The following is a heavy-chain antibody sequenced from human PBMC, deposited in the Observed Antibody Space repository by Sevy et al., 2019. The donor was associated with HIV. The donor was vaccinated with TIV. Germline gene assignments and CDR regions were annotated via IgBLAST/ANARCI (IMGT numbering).Heavy chain of an antibody. CDR1: GGSFSDYS. CDR3: ARWRGTRITMMVVVVTGYFDY. Sequence: SETLSLTCGVYGGSFSDYSWSWIRQTPGKGLEWIGEINLSGNTNYNPSLKSRVTISIGTSKNQFSLKLSSVTAADTAVYYCARWRGTRITMMVVVVTGYFDYWGQGTLVTVSS. J-gene: IGHJ4*02. CDR2: INLSGNT. D-gene: IGHD3-22*01. V-gene: IGHV4-34*01.